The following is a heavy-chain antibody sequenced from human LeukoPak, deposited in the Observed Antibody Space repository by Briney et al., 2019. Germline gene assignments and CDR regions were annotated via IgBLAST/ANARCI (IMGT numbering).Heavy chain of an antibody. CDR1: GFTFSSYV. J-gene: IGHJ4*02. V-gene: IGHV3-23*01. CDR2: LSGSGGST. Sequence: GGSLRLSCAASGFTFSSYVMTWVRQAPGKGLEWVSTLSGSGGSTYYADSVKGRFTISRDNSKNTLYLQMNSLRAEDTAIYYCTKAPGSYYFDYWGQGTLVTVSS. CDR3: TKAPGSYYFDY.